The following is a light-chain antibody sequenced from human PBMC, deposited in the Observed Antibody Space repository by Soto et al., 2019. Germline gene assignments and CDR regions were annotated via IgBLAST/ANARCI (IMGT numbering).Light chain of an antibody. J-gene: IGKJ5*01. V-gene: IGKV3-11*01. CDR2: XXX. Sequence: EIVLTQSPATLSLSPGERATLSCRASQSVSRYLAWYQQKPGQXXGXXXXXXXXRDNGXPARFSGSGYGTEFNLKISSPENEEFPVYSCQLRRKWHTITFGKRTALEI. CDR1: QSVSRY. CDR3: QLRRKWHTIT.